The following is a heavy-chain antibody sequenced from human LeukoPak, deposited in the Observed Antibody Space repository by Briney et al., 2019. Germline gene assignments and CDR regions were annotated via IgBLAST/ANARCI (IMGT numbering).Heavy chain of an antibody. V-gene: IGHV4-38-2*02. CDR2: IYHSGST. Sequence: SETLSLTCTVSGYSISSSYYWGWIRQPPGKGLEWIGSIYHSGSTYYNPSLKSRVTISVDTSKNQFSLKLSSVTAADTAVYYCASLRIAAADLDYWGQGTLVTVSS. CDR3: ASLRIAAADLDY. CDR1: GYSISSSYY. D-gene: IGHD6-13*01. J-gene: IGHJ4*02.